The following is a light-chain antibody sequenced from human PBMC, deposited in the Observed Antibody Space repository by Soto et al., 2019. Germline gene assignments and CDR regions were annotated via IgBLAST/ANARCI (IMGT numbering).Light chain of an antibody. Sequence: EVVLTQSPATLSVSPGERATLSCRASQTVGTNLAWYQQRPGQAPRLLIYGASTRAPGIPARFSGSGSGSELTLTISSLQSDDFAVYYCQQYNKWPLFTFGPGTRVDNK. J-gene: IGKJ3*01. CDR2: GAS. CDR1: QTVGTN. V-gene: IGKV3-15*01. CDR3: QQYNKWPLFT.